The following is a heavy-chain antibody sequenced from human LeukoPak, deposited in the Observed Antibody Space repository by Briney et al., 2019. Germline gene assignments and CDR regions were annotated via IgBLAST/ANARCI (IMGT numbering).Heavy chain of an antibody. CDR3: VRGSADFWSGYYYYYMDV. D-gene: IGHD3-3*01. V-gene: IGHV4-38-2*02. CDR1: GYSITSGYF. J-gene: IGHJ6*03. Sequence: SETLSLTCSVSGYSITSGYFWGWIRQPPGKGLEWIGSIYHSGSTYYNPSLKSRVTISLDTSKRQLFLRLRSVTAADTAVYYCVRGSADFWSGYYYYYMDVWGKGTTVTVSS. CDR2: IYHSGST.